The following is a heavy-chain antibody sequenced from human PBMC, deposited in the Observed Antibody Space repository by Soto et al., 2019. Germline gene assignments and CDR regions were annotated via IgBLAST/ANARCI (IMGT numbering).Heavy chain of an antibody. CDR2: IYYSVST. CDR3: ERGRKWLDQ. D-gene: IGHD5-18*01. Sequence: SDTLSLTCTVSVFSIISIIYYLCFIRQPPWKGLEWIGSIYYSVSTYYNPSLKIRVTISVDTYKNKFSLKLSSVKAADTAVYYCERGRKWLDQWGKGNMLTVSS. CDR1: VFSIISIIYY. V-gene: IGHV4-39*01. J-gene: IGHJ4*02.